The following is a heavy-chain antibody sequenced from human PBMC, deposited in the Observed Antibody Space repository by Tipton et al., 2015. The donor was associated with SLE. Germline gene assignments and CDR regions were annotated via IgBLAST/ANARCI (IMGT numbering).Heavy chain of an antibody. V-gene: IGHV4-31*02. D-gene: IGHD3-22*01. CDR2: IYYSGST. CDR3: ARGSGFHFDY. CDR1: NYSISIGHY. Sequence: LRLSCTVSNYSISIGHYWTWIRQHPGKGLEWIGYIYYSGSTYYNPSLKSRVSISVDTSKNQFALKLSSVTAADAAVYFCARGSGFHFDYWGQGTLVTVSS. J-gene: IGHJ4*02.